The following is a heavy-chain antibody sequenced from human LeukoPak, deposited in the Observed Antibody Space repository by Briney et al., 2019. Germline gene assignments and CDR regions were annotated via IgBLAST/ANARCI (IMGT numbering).Heavy chain of an antibody. V-gene: IGHV1-2*02. Sequence: ASVKVSCKASGGTFSSYAISWVRQAPGQGLEWMGWINPNSGGTNYAQKFQGRVTMTRDTSISTAYMELSRLRSDDTAVYYCARDDSHYDSEAFDIWGQGTMVTVSS. CDR1: GGTFSSYA. D-gene: IGHD3-3*01. CDR2: INPNSGGT. J-gene: IGHJ3*02. CDR3: ARDDSHYDSEAFDI.